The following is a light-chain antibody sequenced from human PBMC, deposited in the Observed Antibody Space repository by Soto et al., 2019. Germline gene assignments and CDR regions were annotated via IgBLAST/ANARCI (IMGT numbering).Light chain of an antibody. CDR2: GVS. Sequence: EIVLTQSPDTLSLSPGERATLSCRASQSFSNPYLAWYQQKPGQAPRLLIYGVSIRATGIPDRFSGSGSGTDFPLTISRLEPEDFAVYYCQQYVTSLYTFGQGTKLEIK. CDR1: QSFSNPY. V-gene: IGKV3-20*01. CDR3: QQYVTSLYT. J-gene: IGKJ2*01.